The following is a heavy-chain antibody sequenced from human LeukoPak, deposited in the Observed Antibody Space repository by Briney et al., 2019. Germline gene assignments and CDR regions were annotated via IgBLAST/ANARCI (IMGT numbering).Heavy chain of an antibody. CDR3: ARATMSSTTSEAFDI. CDR1: GFTFSSFG. Sequence: GGSLRLSCAASGFTFSSFGMHWVRQTPGKGLDRVAVVWSDGSKIYYADAVKGRFTISRDNSKNTLYLQMNSLRAEDTAVYYCARATMSSTTSEAFDIWGQGTMVTVSS. CDR2: VWSDGSKI. D-gene: IGHD5-12*01. V-gene: IGHV3-33*01. J-gene: IGHJ3*02.